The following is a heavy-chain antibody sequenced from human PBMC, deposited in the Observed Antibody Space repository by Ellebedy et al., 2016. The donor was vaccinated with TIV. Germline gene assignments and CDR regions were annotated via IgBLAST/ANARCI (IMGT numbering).Heavy chain of an antibody. J-gene: IGHJ6*03. CDR3: ARHLIPVFYYYMDV. D-gene: IGHD3-16*01. CDR2: ISPDNGNI. Sequence: ASVKVSXXASGYTFTSYDISWVRQAPGQGLEWMGWISPDNGNINYPQKFQGRVTMTTDTSTSTAYMELRSLRSDDTAVYYCARHLIPVFYYYMDVWGKGTTVTVSS. CDR1: GYTFTSYD. V-gene: IGHV1-18*01.